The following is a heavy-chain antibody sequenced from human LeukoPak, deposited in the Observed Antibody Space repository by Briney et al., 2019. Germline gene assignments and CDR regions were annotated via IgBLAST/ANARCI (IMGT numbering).Heavy chain of an antibody. D-gene: IGHD3-10*01. CDR3: ARDGRYYGSGNYYGMDV. V-gene: IGHV1-46*01. CDR1: GYTFSSYY. CDR2: INPTSGGNK. J-gene: IGHJ6*04. Sequence: ASVKVSCKAFGYTFSSYYMHWVRQAPGQGLEWMGIINPTSGGNKRYAQKFQGRVTMTSDTSASTVYMELSSLRSEDTAVYYCARDGRYYGSGNYYGMDVWGKGTTVTVS.